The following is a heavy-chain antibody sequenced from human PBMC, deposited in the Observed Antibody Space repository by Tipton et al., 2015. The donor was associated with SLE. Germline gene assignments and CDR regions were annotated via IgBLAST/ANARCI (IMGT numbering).Heavy chain of an antibody. D-gene: IGHD6-19*01. CDR3: ARDPYSSGWTGGAFDI. CDR1: GGSISSGSYY. V-gene: IGHV4-61*01. J-gene: IGHJ3*02. CDR2: VYYSGST. Sequence: TLSLTCAVSGGSISSGSYYWSWIRQPPGKGLEWIGFVYYSGSTNYNPSLKSRVTISIDTSKNQFSLKLSSVTAADTAVYYCARDPYSSGWTGGAFDIWGQGTMVTVSS.